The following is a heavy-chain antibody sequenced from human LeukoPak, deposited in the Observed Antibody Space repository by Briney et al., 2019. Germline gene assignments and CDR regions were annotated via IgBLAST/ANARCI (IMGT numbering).Heavy chain of an antibody. Sequence: CGPTLVKPTQTLTLTCTFSGFSLTTSGEGVAWIRQPPGEAVQWLAFIYWDGDKRYRPPLKDSLNITKDTSREQVVLTLSDVDPLDTATYFCAHIHMLKFGGVISPFDYWGQGALVPVSS. CDR1: GFSLTTSGEG. V-gene: IGHV2-5*02. D-gene: IGHD3-16*01. CDR3: AHIHMLKFGGVISPFDY. J-gene: IGHJ4*02. CDR2: IYWDGDK.